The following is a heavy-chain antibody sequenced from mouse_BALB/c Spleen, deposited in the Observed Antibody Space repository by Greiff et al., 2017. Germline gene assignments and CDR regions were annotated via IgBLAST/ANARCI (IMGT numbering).Heavy chain of an antibody. V-gene: IGHV1S127*01. D-gene: IGHD2-10*02. CDR2: IDPSYSYT. J-gene: IGHJ4*01. CDR1: GYTFTSYW. CDR3: TRSGYGKAYAMDY. Sequence: VQLQQSGAELVKPGASVKMSCKASGYTFTSYWMHWVKQRPGQGLEWIGVIDPSYSYTSYNQKFKGKATLTVDTSSSTAYMQLSSLTSEDSAVYYCTRSGYGKAYAMDYWGQGTSVTVSS.